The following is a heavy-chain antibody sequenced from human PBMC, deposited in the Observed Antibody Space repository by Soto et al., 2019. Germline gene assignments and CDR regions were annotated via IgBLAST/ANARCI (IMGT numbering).Heavy chain of an antibody. J-gene: IGHJ6*02. CDR3: AKTYGSTPGGYYGMDV. D-gene: IGHD1-26*01. CDR1: GFTFSDYY. Sequence: GGSLRLSCAASGFTFSDYYMGWVRQAPGKGLEWISFVDRTGSPLFYADSVKGRFTISRDNSKKPLFLQMNSLRIEDTAVYYCAKTYGSTPGGYYGMDVWGQGTTVTVS. CDR2: VDRTGSPL. V-gene: IGHV3-11*04.